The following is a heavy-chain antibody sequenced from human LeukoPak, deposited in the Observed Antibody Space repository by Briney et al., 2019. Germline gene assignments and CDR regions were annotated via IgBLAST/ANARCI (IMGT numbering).Heavy chain of an antibody. CDR2: ISHDGSNK. V-gene: IGHV3-30*18. CDR1: GFTFSSYG. CDR3: AKLAGYCSSTSCYADYYYYGMDV. Sequence: GGSLRLSCAASGFTFSSYGMHWVRQAPGKGLEWVAVISHDGSNKYYADSVKGRFTISRDNSKNTLYLQMNSLRAEDTAVYYCAKLAGYCSSTSCYADYYYYGMDVWGQGTTVTVSS. J-gene: IGHJ6*02. D-gene: IGHD2-2*01.